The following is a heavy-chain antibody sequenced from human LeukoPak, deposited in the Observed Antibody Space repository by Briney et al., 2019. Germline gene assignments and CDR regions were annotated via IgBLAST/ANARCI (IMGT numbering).Heavy chain of an antibody. Sequence: GGSLRLSCAASGFTFSSSAMSWVRQAPGKGLEWVSSISGSGSGGSTYYADSVKGRFTISRDNSKNTLYLQMNSLRAKDTAVYYCANSGYNPFDYWAQGPLAPVSS. CDR3: ANSGYNPFDY. CDR1: GFTFSSSA. V-gene: IGHV3-23*01. J-gene: IGHJ4*02. D-gene: IGHD5-24*01. CDR2: ISGSGSGGST.